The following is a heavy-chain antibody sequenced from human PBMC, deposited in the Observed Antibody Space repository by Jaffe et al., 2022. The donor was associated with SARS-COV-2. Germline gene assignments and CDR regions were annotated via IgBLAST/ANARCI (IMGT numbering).Heavy chain of an antibody. CDR1: GYTFTSYG. V-gene: IGHV1-18*01. D-gene: IGHD3-3*01. J-gene: IGHJ2*01. Sequence: QVQLVQSGAEVKKPGASVKVSCKASGYTFTSYGISWVRQAPGQGLEWMGWISAYNGNTNYAQKLQGRVTMTTDTSTSTAYMELRSLRSDDTAVYYCARVDSTYYDFWSGYYPNQGFDLWGRGTLVTVSS. CDR3: ARVDSTYYDFWSGYYPNQGFDL. CDR2: ISAYNGNT.